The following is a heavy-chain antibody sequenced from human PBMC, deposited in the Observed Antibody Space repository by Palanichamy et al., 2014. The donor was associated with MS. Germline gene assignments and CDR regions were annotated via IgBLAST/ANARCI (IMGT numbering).Heavy chain of an antibody. CDR1: GLTFSNCD. Sequence: EVQVVKSGGDLVQPGGSLRLSCSASGLTFSNCDMSWVRQAPGKGLEFVSSISANGGSTYYADSVKGRFIISRDNSKNTLYLQMGSLRAEDMALYYCAAIAAGNLEFDYWGEGALVTVSS. V-gene: IGHV3-64*07. D-gene: IGHD6-13*01. J-gene: IGHJ4*02. CDR2: ISANGGST. CDR3: AAIAAGNLEFDY.